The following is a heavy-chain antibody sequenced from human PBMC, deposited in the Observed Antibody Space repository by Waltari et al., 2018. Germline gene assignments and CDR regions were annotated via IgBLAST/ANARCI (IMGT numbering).Heavy chain of an antibody. V-gene: IGHV3-7*03. CDR1: GFTFSNYW. Sequence: EVQMVESGGDVVQPGGSLRLSCEGSGFTFSNYWMTWVRQAPGKGRGWVVNIELYGSAENYVDVVKGRCTILRDNAKRSLYLHMTSLRAEDTARYFCAREIPSGLVFLDYWGQGTQVTVSS. J-gene: IGHJ4*02. CDR3: AREIPSGLVFLDY. D-gene: IGHD3-16*01. CDR2: IELYGSAE.